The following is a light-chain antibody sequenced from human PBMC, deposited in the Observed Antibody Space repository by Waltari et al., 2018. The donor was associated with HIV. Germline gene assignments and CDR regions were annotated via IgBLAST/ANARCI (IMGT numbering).Light chain of an antibody. Sequence: YELTQPPSVSVSPGQTARITCSGSELPKKYSHWFHQKPGQPPILLIYKDTERPSGISQRFSASKSGTTVTLTINEVQAEDEADYLCQSTDRSGTWVFGGGTRLAVL. J-gene: IGLJ3*02. CDR3: QSTDRSGTWV. V-gene: IGLV3-25*03. CDR2: KDT. CDR1: ELPKKY.